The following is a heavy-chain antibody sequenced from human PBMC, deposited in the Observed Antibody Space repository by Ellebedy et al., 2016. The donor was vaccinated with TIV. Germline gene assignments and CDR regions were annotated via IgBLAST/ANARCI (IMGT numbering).Heavy chain of an antibody. D-gene: IGHD4-17*01. V-gene: IGHV4-34*01. CDR3: ATWETTVNKRHY. Sequence: MPSETLSLTCNVSGGSISTFYWSWFRQPPGKGLEWIGDIHHGGGTTYNPSLKSRVTISDDRSKNQFSLRLNSVNAADTAVYYCATWETTVNKRHYWGQGTLVIVSS. CDR2: IHHGGGT. J-gene: IGHJ4*02. CDR1: GGSISTFY.